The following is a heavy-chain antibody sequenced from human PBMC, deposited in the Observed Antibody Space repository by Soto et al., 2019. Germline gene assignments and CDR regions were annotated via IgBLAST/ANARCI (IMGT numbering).Heavy chain of an antibody. CDR2: IYPGDSDT. CDR1: GYSFTSYW. Sequence: PWESLKISCKGSGYSFTSYWIGWVRQMPGKGLEWMGIIYPGDSDTRYSPSFQGQVTISADKSISTAYLQRSSLKASDTAMYYCARFRIAARHDAFDIWGQGTMVTVSS. V-gene: IGHV5-51*01. J-gene: IGHJ3*02. D-gene: IGHD6-6*01. CDR3: ARFRIAARHDAFDI.